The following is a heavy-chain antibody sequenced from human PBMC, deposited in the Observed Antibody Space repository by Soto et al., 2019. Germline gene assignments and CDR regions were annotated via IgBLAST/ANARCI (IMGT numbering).Heavy chain of an antibody. D-gene: IGHD3-22*01. CDR3: ARGRDSSGYPNWFDP. CDR2: IYHSGST. V-gene: IGHV4-4*02. J-gene: IGHJ5*02. Sequence: QVQLVESGGGVVQPGRSLRLSCAASGFTFSSYAMHWVRQAPGKGLEWIGYIYHSGSTYYNPSLKSRVTISVDRSKNQFSLKLSSVTAADTAVYYCARGRDSSGYPNWFDPWGQGTLVTVSS. CDR1: GFTFSSYAM.